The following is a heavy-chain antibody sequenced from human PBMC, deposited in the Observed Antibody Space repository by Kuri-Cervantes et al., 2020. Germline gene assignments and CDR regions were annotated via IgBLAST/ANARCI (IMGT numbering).Heavy chain of an antibody. J-gene: IGHJ6*02. CDR1: GYTFTSYG. CDR3: ARDLSGVETYYDFLGYYYGMDV. Sequence: ASVKVSCKASGYTFTSYGISWVRQAPGQGLEWMGWISAYNGNTNYAQKLQGRVTMTTDTSTSTAYMELRSLRSDDTAAYYCARDLSGVETYYDFLGYYYGMDVWGQGTTVTVSS. CDR2: ISAYNGNT. D-gene: IGHD3-3*01. V-gene: IGHV1-18*01.